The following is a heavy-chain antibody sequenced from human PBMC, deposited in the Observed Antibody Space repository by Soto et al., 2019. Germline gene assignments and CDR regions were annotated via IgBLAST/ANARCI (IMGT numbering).Heavy chain of an antibody. CDR1: GFTFDDYA. J-gene: IGHJ4*02. D-gene: IGHD3-3*01. CDR2: ISWNSGSI. Sequence: EVQLVESGGGLVQPGRSLRLSCAASGFTFDDYAMHWVRQAPGKGLEWVSGISWNSGSIGYADSVKGRFTISRDNAKNSLYLQMKSLRAEDTALYYCAKDGEYDFWSGYYFDYWGQGTLVTVSS. CDR3: AKDGEYDFWSGYYFDY. V-gene: IGHV3-9*01.